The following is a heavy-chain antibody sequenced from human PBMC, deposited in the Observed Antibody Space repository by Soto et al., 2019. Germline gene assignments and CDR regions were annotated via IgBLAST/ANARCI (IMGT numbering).Heavy chain of an antibody. CDR2: IYYSGIT. D-gene: IGHD1-26*01. V-gene: IGHV4-59*01. Sequence: PSETLSLTCTVSGDSISSYYWSWIRQPPGKGLEWIGYIYYSGITNYNPSLKSRVTISVDTSKNQFSLKLSSVTAADTAMYYCARVSSGSSLYYFDYWGQGTLVTVSS. CDR1: GDSISSYY. J-gene: IGHJ4*02. CDR3: ARVSSGSSLYYFDY.